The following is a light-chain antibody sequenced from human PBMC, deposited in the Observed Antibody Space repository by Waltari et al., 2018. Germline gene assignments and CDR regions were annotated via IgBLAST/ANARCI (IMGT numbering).Light chain of an antibody. J-gene: IGKJ1*01. V-gene: IGKV4-1*01. Sequence: DIVMTQSPDSLAVSLGERATINCKSSQSVLYISNNKNYLAWYQPKPGQPPKLLIYWASTRESGVPDRFSGSGSGTDFTLTISSLQAEDVAVYFCQQYYSTPPTFGQGTKVESK. CDR2: WAS. CDR1: QSVLYISNNKNY. CDR3: QQYYSTPPT.